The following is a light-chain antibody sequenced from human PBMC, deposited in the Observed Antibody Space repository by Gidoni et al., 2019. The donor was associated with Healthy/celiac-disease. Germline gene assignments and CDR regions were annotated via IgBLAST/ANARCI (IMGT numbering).Light chain of an antibody. Sequence: DIVMTQSPATLSVSPGERATLSCRASQSVSSNFAWYQQKPGQAPRLLIYGASTRATGIPARFSGSGSGIEFTLTISSLQSEDFAVYYCQKYNNWPQTFGQGTKVEIK. CDR3: QKYNNWPQT. CDR1: QSVSSN. CDR2: GAS. V-gene: IGKV3-15*01. J-gene: IGKJ1*01.